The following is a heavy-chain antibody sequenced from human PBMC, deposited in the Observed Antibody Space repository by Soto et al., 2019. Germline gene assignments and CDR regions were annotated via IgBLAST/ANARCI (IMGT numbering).Heavy chain of an antibody. CDR1: GGSISGSY. CDR3: ARSVAVPGAHIEY. D-gene: IGHD6-19*01. J-gene: IGHJ4*02. Sequence: XGTLSLSCSVSGGSISGSYLSWIRQSPGKGLEWLGYVYYTGSTNYSPSLRSRVSISVDTSKNEFSLRLSSVTAADTAVYFCARSVAVPGAHIEYWGQGTQVTVSS. CDR2: VYYTGST. V-gene: IGHV4-59*01.